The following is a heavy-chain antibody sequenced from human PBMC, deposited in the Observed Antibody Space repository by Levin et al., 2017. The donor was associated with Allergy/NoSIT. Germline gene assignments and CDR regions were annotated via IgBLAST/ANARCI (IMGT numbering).Heavy chain of an antibody. CDR2: IYVGDSDT. CDR1: GYSFTSYW. J-gene: IGHJ3*02. CDR3: ARHLRDGYNSRYAFDI. V-gene: IGHV5-51*01. Sequence: GESLKISCKGSGYSFTSYWIGWVRQMPGKGLEWMGIIYVGDSDTRYSPSFQGQVTISADKSISTAYLQWSSLKASDTAMYYCARHLRDGYNSRYAFDIWGQGTMVTVSS. D-gene: IGHD5-24*01.